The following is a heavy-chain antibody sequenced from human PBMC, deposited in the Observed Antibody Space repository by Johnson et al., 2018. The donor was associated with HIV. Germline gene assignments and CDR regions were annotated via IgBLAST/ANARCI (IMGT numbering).Heavy chain of an antibody. CDR2: ISWNSGSI. Sequence: QLVESGGGLVQPGRSLRLSCAASGFTFDDYAMHWVRQAPGKGLEWVSGISWNSGSIGYADSVKGRFTISRDNAKNSLYLQMNSLRAGDTAVYYCARGRLLWFRELLPASDAFDIWGQGTMVTVSS. CDR3: ARGRLLWFRELLPASDAFDI. D-gene: IGHD3-10*01. J-gene: IGHJ3*02. V-gene: IGHV3-9*01. CDR1: GFTFDDYA.